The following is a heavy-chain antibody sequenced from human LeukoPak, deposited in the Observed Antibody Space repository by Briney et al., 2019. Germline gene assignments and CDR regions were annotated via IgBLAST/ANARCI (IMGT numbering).Heavy chain of an antibody. CDR3: ARKNYYDSSLN. J-gene: IGHJ4*02. V-gene: IGHV3-7*01. Sequence: GGSLRLSCAASGFTFSSYWRSWVRQAPGKGLEWVANIKQDGSEKYYVDSVNGRFTIFRDNAKNSLYLQMHSLRAEDTAVYYCARKNYYDSSLNWGQGTLVTVSS. CDR2: IKQDGSEK. CDR1: GFTFSSYW. D-gene: IGHD3-22*01.